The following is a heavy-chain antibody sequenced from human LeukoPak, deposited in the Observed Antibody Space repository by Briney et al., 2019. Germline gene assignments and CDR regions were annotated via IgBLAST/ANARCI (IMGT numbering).Heavy chain of an antibody. V-gene: IGHV3-23*01. CDR2: SSAGRP. Sequence: GGSLRLSCAASGFTFRSFEMNWVRQAPGKGLEWVSSSSAGRPFYADSVKGRFTISRDDSTNMVYLQMNRLKVEDTAVYYCAKSQRGYYDHYFDYWGQGTLVTVSS. D-gene: IGHD3-22*01. CDR1: GFTFRSFE. J-gene: IGHJ4*02. CDR3: AKSQRGYYDHYFDY.